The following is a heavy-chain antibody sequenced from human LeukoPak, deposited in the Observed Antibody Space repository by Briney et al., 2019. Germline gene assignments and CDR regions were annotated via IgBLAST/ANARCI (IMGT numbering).Heavy chain of an antibody. Sequence: GGSLRLSCAASRFTFSSYVMTWVRQAPGKGLEWVSGISDSGGNTYYADSVKGRSTISRHNAKNSLYLQMNSLRAEDTAVYYCARDAGYCSSTSCYLVYFMDVWGKGTTVTVSS. CDR1: RFTFSSYV. J-gene: IGHJ6*03. CDR3: ARDAGYCSSTSCYLVYFMDV. D-gene: IGHD2-2*03. CDR2: ISDSGGNT. V-gene: IGHV3-23*01.